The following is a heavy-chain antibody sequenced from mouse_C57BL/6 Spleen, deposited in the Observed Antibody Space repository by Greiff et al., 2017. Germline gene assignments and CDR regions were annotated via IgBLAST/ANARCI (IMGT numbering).Heavy chain of an antibody. D-gene: IGHD4-1*01. J-gene: IGHJ4*01. Sequence: QVQLQQPGAELVKPGASVKLSCKASGYTFTSYWMHWVKQRPGQGLEWIGMIHPNSGSTNYNEKFKSKATLTVDKSSSTAYMQLSSLTSEDSAVXYCARSRGLGVSYYAMDDWGQGTSVTVAS. CDR3: ARSRGLGVSYYAMDD. V-gene: IGHV1-64*01. CDR1: GYTFTSYW. CDR2: IHPNSGST.